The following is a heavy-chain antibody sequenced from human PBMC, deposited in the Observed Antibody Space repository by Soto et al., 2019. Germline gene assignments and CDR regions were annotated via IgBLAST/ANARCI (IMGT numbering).Heavy chain of an antibody. V-gene: IGHV4-59*08. J-gene: IGHJ6*03. CDR1: GGSISSYY. CDR2: IYYSGST. Sequence: SETLSLTCTVSGGSISSYYWSWIRQPPGKGLEWIGYIYYSGSTNYNPSLKSRVTISVDTSKNQFSLKLSSVTAADTAVYYCARLHYYYYMDVWGKGTTVTVSS. CDR3: ARLHYYYYMDV.